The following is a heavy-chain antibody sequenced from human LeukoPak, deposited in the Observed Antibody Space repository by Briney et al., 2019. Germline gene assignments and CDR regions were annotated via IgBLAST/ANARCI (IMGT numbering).Heavy chain of an antibody. CDR1: GGSFSGYY. Sequence: SETLSLTCAVYGGSFSGYYWSWIRQPPGKGLEWIGEINHSGSTNYNPSLKSRVTISVDTSKNQFSLKLSSVTAADTAVYYCARGSRMYSSSWYGYWGQGTLVTVSS. CDR3: ARGSRMYSSSWYGY. D-gene: IGHD6-13*01. J-gene: IGHJ4*02. CDR2: INHSGST. V-gene: IGHV4-34*01.